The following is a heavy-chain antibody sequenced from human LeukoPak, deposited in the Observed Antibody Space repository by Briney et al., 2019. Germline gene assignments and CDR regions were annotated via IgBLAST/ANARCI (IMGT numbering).Heavy chain of an antibody. J-gene: IGHJ4*02. CDR2: IYSGGSI. CDR3: AKNKMVALYGSGSRYYFDY. V-gene: IGHV3-53*01. CDR1: GFIVSTNH. Sequence: PGGSLRLSCAASGFIVSTNHMSWVRQTPGKGLEWVSTIYSGGSIYYADSVKGRFTISRDNSKNTLYLQMNSLRAEDTAVYYCAKNKMVALYGSGSRYYFDYWGQGTLVTVSS. D-gene: IGHD3-10*01.